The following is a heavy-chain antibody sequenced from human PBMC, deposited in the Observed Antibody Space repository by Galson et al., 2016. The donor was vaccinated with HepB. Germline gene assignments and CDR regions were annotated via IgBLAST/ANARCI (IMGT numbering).Heavy chain of an antibody. Sequence: SVKVSCKVSGGTLSSYAINWVRQVPGQGLEWMGGIMPAFGKRNYAQKFQDRVMITADESTSTAYTELSSLTSADKAIYYCARGRTAPGGNGNYYYYGMDVWGQGTTVIVSS. CDR3: ARGRTAPGGNGNYYYYGMDV. V-gene: IGHV1-69*13. CDR2: IMPAFGKR. J-gene: IGHJ6*02. CDR1: GGTLSSYA. D-gene: IGHD4-23*01.